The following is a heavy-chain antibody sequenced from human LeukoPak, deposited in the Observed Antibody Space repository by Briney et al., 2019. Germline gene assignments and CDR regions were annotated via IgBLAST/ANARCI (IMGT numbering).Heavy chain of an antibody. D-gene: IGHD2-2*03. CDR3: ARDGYCSSTSCSIFDY. J-gene: IGHJ4*02. CDR2: IYYSGST. V-gene: IGHV4-61*01. CDR1: GVSVSSGSYY. Sequence: SETLSLTCTVSGVSVSSGSYYWSWIRQPPGKGREWFGFIYYSGSTNYNPSLKSRVTISVDTSKNQFSLKLSSVTAADTAVYYCARDGYCSSTSCSIFDYWGQGTLVTVSS.